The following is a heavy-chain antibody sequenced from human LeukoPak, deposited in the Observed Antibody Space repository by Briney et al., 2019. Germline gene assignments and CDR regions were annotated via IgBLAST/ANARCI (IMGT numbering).Heavy chain of an antibody. CDR3: ARAVAPTCRYIVVVPAASSSWFDP. Sequence: ASVKVSCKASGYTFTSYDINWVRQATGQRLEWMGWMNANRGNTGYAQKFQGRVTMPRNTSISTAYMALSSLRSEDTGVYYCARAVAPTCRYIVVVPAASSSWFDPWGQGTLVTVSS. CDR1: GYTFTSYD. J-gene: IGHJ5*02. D-gene: IGHD2-2*01. CDR2: MNANRGNT. V-gene: IGHV1-8*01.